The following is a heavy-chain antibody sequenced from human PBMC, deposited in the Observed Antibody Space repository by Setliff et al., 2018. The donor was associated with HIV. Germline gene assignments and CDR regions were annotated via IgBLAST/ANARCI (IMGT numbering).Heavy chain of an antibody. Sequence: PSETLSLTCAVSGYSISSGYYWGWIRQPPGKGLEWIGSIYHSGSTYYNPSLKSRVTISVDTSKNQFSLKLSSVTAADTAVYYCARHSSAAANDAFDIWAKGQWSPSPQ. CDR2: IYHSGST. V-gene: IGHV4-38-2*01. CDR3: ARHSSAAANDAFDI. D-gene: IGHD6-13*01. J-gene: IGHJ3*02. CDR1: GYSISSGYY.